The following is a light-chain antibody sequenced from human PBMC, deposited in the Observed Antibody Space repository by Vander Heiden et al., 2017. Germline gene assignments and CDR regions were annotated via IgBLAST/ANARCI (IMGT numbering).Light chain of an antibody. Sequence: SYELAQPPSVSVSPGQTASITCSGDKLGDNYACWYQQKPGQSPVVVSYQDSKRPSGIPERFSGSNSGTTATLTISGTQAMEEAYYYCQAWDSSTVVFGGGTKLTVL. CDR2: QDS. J-gene: IGLJ2*01. CDR1: KLGDNY. V-gene: IGLV3-1*01. CDR3: QAWDSSTVV.